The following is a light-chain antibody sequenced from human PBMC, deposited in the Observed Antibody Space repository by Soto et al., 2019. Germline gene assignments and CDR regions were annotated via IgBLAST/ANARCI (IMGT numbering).Light chain of an antibody. CDR3: QHYNSFPIT. Sequence: DIQMTQSPSSLSASLGDRVIITCYGSQDIRYYLNWYQQKTGHAPKLLIYDASQFETGVPSRFSGSGSGTDFTFTINSLQPEDIGTYYCQHYNSFPITFGQGTRWRL. V-gene: IGKV1-33*01. CDR2: DAS. J-gene: IGKJ5*01. CDR1: QDIRYY.